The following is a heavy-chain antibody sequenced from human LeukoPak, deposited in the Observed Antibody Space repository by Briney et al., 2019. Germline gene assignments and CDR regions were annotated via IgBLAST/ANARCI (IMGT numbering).Heavy chain of an antibody. D-gene: IGHD2-8*01. V-gene: IGHV4-34*01. Sequence: PSETLSLTCAVYGGSFSGYYWSWIRQPPGKGLEWIGEINHSGSTNYNPSLKGRVTISVDTSKNQFSLKLSSVTAADTAVYYCARVLTGGLIDYWGQGTLVTVSS. CDR1: GGSFSGYY. J-gene: IGHJ4*02. CDR3: ARVLTGGLIDY. CDR2: INHSGST.